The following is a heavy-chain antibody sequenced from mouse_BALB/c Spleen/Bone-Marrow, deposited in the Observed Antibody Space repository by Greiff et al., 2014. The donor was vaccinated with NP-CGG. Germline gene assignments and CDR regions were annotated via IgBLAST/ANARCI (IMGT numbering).Heavy chain of an antibody. D-gene: IGHD2-3*01. V-gene: IGHV1-9*01. CDR2: ILPGSGRI. CDR3: AGGGYDTSIFAY. Sequence: QVQLQQSGAELMKPGASVKISCKATGYTFSSYWIEWVKQRPGHGLEWIGEILPGSGRIPYHEKFKDTAKFPADTASNPANRELSGLTSGDSAVYYGAGGGYDTSIFAYWGQGTLVTVSA. J-gene: IGHJ3*01. CDR1: GYTFSSYW.